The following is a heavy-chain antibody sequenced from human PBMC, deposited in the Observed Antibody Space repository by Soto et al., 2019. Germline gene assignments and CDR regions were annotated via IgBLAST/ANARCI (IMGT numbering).Heavy chain of an antibody. CDR3: ASGWFGEFVYQFDY. J-gene: IGHJ4*02. V-gene: IGHV1-24*01. D-gene: IGHD3-10*01. Sequence: GASVKVSCKVSGYTLTELSMHWVRQAPGKGLEWMGGFDPEDGETIYAQKFQGRVTMTTDTSTSTAYMELRSLGSDDTAVYYCASGWFGEFVYQFDYWGQGTLVTVSS. CDR1: GYTLTELS. CDR2: FDPEDGET.